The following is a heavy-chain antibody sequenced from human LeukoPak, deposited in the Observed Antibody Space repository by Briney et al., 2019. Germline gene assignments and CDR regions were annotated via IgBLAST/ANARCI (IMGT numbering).Heavy chain of an antibody. D-gene: IGHD6-13*01. CDR1: GFTFSDYY. CDR3: ARVRHYPYSSSWYGAFDI. Sequence: GGSLRLSCAASGFTFSDYYMSWIRQAPGKGLEWVSYISSSGSTIYYADSVKGRFTISRDNAKNSLYLQMNSLRAEDTAVYYCARVRHYPYSSSWYGAFDIWGLGTMVTVSS. J-gene: IGHJ3*02. CDR2: ISSSGSTI. V-gene: IGHV3-11*04.